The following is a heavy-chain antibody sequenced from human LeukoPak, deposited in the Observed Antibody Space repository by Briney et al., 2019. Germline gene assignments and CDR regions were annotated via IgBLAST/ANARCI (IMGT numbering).Heavy chain of an antibody. V-gene: IGHV4-39*01. D-gene: IGHD5-18*01. Sequence: SETLSLTCTVSGGSISSSSYYWGWIRQPPGKGLEWIGSIYYSGSTYYNPSLKSRVTISVDTSKNQFSLKLSSVTAADTAVYYCARLDVDTAMVTSGFFDYWGQGTLVTVSS. J-gene: IGHJ4*02. CDR1: GGSISSSSYY. CDR2: IYYSGST. CDR3: ARLDVDTAMVTSGFFDY.